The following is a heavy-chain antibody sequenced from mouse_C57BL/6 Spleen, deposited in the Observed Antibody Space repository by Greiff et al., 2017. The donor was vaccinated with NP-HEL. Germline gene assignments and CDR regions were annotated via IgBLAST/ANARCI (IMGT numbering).Heavy chain of an antibody. Sequence: LVESGAELVRPGASVTLSCKASGYTFTDYEMHWVKQTPVHGLEWIGAIDPETGGTAYNQKFKGKAILTADKSSSTAYMELRSLTSEDSAVYYCTSSDSSGYDYAMDYWGQGTSVTVSS. CDR2: IDPETGGT. D-gene: IGHD3-2*02. V-gene: IGHV1-15*01. CDR1: GYTFTDYE. J-gene: IGHJ4*01. CDR3: TSSDSSGYDYAMDY.